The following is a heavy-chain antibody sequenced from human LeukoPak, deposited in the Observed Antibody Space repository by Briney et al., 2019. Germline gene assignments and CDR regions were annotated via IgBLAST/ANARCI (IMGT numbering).Heavy chain of an antibody. CDR2: ISSSSSYI. CDR3: ARVRGVGWGSYYSDY. Sequence: GGSLRLSCAASGFTFRTYSMNWVRQAPGKGLEWVSSISSSSSYIYYADSVKGRFTISRDNAKNSLYLQMNSLRAEDTAVYYCARVRGVGWGSYYSDYWGQGTLVTVSS. CDR1: GFTFRTYS. V-gene: IGHV3-21*01. D-gene: IGHD3-10*01. J-gene: IGHJ4*02.